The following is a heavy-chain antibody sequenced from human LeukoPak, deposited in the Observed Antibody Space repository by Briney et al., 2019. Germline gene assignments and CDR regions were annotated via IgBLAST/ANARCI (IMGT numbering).Heavy chain of an antibody. CDR1: GFTVSSNE. J-gene: IGHJ4*02. D-gene: IGHD6-19*01. V-gene: IGHV3-38-3*01. Sequence: GGSLRLSCADSGFTVSSNEMSWVRQAPGKGLEWVSSISGGSTYYADSVKGRFTISRDNAKNSLYLQMNSLRAEDTAVYYCARDPRVAGIGTFDYWGQGTLVTVSS. CDR3: ARDPRVAGIGTFDY. CDR2: ISGGST.